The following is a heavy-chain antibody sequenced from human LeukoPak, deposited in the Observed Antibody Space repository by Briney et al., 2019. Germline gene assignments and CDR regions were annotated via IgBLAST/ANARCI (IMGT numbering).Heavy chain of an antibody. Sequence: GESLKISCQGSGYTFSTSWIGWVRQMPGKGLEWMGIIYPSNSDTRYSPSFQGQVTMSADNSITTAYLQWTSLKASDTAMCYCARRAISSIGHQTHYFDFWGQGTLVTVSS. V-gene: IGHV5-51*01. CDR3: ARRAISSIGHQTHYFDF. CDR1: GYTFSTSW. J-gene: IGHJ4*02. CDR2: IYPSNSDT. D-gene: IGHD5/OR15-5a*01.